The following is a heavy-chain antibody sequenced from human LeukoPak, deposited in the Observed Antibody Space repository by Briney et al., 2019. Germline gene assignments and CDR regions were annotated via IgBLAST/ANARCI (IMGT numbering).Heavy chain of an antibody. D-gene: IGHD3-10*01. V-gene: IGHV1-18*01. CDR2: ISTVSGKT. J-gene: IGHJ4*02. CDR1: GYIFTNYD. CDR3: ARRGYGSRRAADY. Sequence: GASVKVSYKASGYIFTNYDISWVRQAPGQGLQWMGWISTVSGKTRYPQKFQGRVTVTTDTSTRISEMELRNLTSDDTGIYYCARRGYGSRRAADYWGQGTLVTVSS.